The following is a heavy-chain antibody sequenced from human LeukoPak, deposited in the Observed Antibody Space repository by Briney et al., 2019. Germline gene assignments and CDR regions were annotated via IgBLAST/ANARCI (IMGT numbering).Heavy chain of an antibody. CDR3: ARDYLSTGTTKLDAFDI. CDR1: GFTFDDYG. J-gene: IGHJ3*02. Sequence: GGSLRLSCAASGFTFDDYGMSWVRQAPGKGLEWVSGINWNGGSTGYADSVKGRFTISRDNAKNSLYLQMNSLRAEDTAVYYCARDYLSTGTTKLDAFDIWGQGTMVTVSS. V-gene: IGHV3-20*04. CDR2: INWNGGST. D-gene: IGHD1-7*01.